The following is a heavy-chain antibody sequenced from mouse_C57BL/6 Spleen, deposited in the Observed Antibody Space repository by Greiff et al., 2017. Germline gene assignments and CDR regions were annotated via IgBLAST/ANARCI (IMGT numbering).Heavy chain of an antibody. Sequence: EVKLVESGGGLVQPGGSLSLSCAASGFTFTDYYMSWVRQPPGTALEWLGFIRNKANGYTTEYSASVKGRFTISRDNSQSILYLQMNALRAEDSATYYCARSRWDYFDYWGQGTTLTVSS. V-gene: IGHV7-3*01. CDR2: IRNKANGYTT. J-gene: IGHJ2*01. D-gene: IGHD4-1*01. CDR1: GFTFTDYY. CDR3: ARSRWDYFDY.